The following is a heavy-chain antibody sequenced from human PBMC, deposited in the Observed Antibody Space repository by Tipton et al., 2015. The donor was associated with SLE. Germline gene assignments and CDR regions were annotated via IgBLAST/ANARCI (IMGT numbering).Heavy chain of an antibody. CDR3: ARRIPPRAYFHL. CDR2: IFYTGSA. Sequence: TLSLTCSVSGGSLSNSYWTWIRQSPGKGLGWVGSIFYTGSAHYNPSLTERITISLDTSKSHFSLRLTSVTAADTAVYFCARRIPPRAYFHLWRRRPVVT. D-gene: IGHD2-21*01. CDR1: GGSLSNSY. J-gene: IGHJ2*01. V-gene: IGHV4-59*01.